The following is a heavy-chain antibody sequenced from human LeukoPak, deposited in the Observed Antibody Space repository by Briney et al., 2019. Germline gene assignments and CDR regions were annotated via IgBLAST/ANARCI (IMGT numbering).Heavy chain of an antibody. Sequence: SETLSLTCAVSGGSISSNNWWGWVRQPPGKGLEWIGEIYHSGSPNYNPSLKSRVTISVDKSRNHFSLNLSSVTAADTAVYYCARATDDFWSGYKFDPWGQGTLVTVSS. J-gene: IGHJ5*02. D-gene: IGHD3-3*01. CDR2: IYHSGSP. CDR1: GGSISSNNW. CDR3: ARATDDFWSGYKFDP. V-gene: IGHV4-4*02.